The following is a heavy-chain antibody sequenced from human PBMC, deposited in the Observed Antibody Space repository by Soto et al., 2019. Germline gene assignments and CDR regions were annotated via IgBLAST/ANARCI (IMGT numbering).Heavy chain of an antibody. Sequence: ASVKVSCKASGYTFTSYYMHWVRQAPGQGLEWMGIINPSGGSTSYAQKFQDRVTMTRDTSTSTVYMELSSLRSEDTAVYYCASLASAANRCLYSHHWGQGTLVTGSA. D-gene: IGHD2-15*01. CDR2: INPSGGST. CDR3: ASLASAANRCLYSHH. CDR1: GYTFTSYY. V-gene: IGHV1-46*03. J-gene: IGHJ1*01.